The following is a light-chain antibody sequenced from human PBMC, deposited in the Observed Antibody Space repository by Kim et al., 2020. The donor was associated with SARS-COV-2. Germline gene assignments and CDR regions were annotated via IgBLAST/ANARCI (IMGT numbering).Light chain of an antibody. CDR1: NVGDKY. Sequence: VSPGQTASITCSGDNVGDKYACWYQQKPGQSPVLVIYQDSKRPSGIPERFSGSNSGNTATLTISGTQAMDEADYYCQAWDSSTVVFGGGTQLTVL. V-gene: IGLV3-1*01. J-gene: IGLJ2*01. CDR2: QDS. CDR3: QAWDSSTVV.